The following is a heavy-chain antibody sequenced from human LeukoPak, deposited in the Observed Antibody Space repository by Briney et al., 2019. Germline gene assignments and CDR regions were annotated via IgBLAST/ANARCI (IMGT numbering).Heavy chain of an antibody. CDR3: ARHPVSMVRGVIMFGMDV. Sequence: GESLKISCKGSGYSFTSYWIGWVRQMPGKGLEWMGIIYPGDSDTRYSPSFQGQVTISADKPISTAYLQWSSLKASDTAMYYCARHPVSMVRGVIMFGMDVWGQGTTVTVSS. CDR1: GYSFTSYW. V-gene: IGHV5-51*01. J-gene: IGHJ6*02. D-gene: IGHD3-10*01. CDR2: IYPGDSDT.